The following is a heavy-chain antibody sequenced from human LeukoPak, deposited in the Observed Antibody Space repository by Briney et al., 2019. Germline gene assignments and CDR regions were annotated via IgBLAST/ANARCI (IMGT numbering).Heavy chain of an antibody. Sequence: GGSRRFSCAASGFTFSNAWMTWVRQAPGKGLEWVGRIKSKTDGGTTDYAAPVKGRFTISRDDSKNTLYLQMSSLKTEDTAVYYCTTDLLRYFDWLRFDPWGQGTLVTVSS. CDR1: GFTFSNAW. J-gene: IGHJ5*02. V-gene: IGHV3-15*01. D-gene: IGHD3-9*01. CDR3: TTDLLRYFDWLRFDP. CDR2: IKSKTDGGTT.